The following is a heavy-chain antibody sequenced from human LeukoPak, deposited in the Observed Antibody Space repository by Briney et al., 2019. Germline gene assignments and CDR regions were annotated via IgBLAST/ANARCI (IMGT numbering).Heavy chain of an antibody. CDR3: ASSLVVTLRSDAFDI. CDR1: GYIFTSYW. D-gene: IGHD4-23*01. Sequence: GESLKISCKGSGYIFTSYWIGWVRQMPGKGLEWMGIIYPGDSDTRYSPSFQGQVTISADKSISTAYLQWSSLKASDTAMYYCASSLVVTLRSDAFDIWGQGTMVTVSS. J-gene: IGHJ3*02. V-gene: IGHV5-51*01. CDR2: IYPGDSDT.